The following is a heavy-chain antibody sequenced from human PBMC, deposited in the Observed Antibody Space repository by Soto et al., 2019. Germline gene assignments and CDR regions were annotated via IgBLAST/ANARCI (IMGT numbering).Heavy chain of an antibody. V-gene: IGHV1-2*02. CDR2: INPNSGGT. CDR3: ARDLGEWPPKQYGMDV. D-gene: IGHD3-3*01. Sequence: ASVKVSCKASGYTFTGYYMHWVRQAPGQGLEWMGWINPNSGGTNYEQKFQGRVTMTRDTSISTAYMELSRLRSDDTAVYYCARDLGEWPPKQYGMDVWGQGTTVTVSS. CDR1: GYTFTGYY. J-gene: IGHJ6*02.